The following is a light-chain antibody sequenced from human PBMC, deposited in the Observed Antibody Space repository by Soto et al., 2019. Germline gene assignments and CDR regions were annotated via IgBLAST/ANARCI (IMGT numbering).Light chain of an antibody. J-gene: IGLJ2*01. CDR3: SSCTSSSTLV. V-gene: IGLV2-14*01. CDR2: DVT. CDR1: SSDVGGYNF. Sequence: QSALTQPASVSGSPGQSITISCTGTSSDVGGYNFVSWYQQHPGKAPKLMIYDVTNRPSGVSNRFSCSKSGNTASLTISGLQTEDEADYYCSSCTSSSTLVFGGGTKLTVL.